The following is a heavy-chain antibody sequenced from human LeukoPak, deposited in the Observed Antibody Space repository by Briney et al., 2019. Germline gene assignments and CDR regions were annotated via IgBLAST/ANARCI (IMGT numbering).Heavy chain of an antibody. CDR1: GGSFSGYY. D-gene: IGHD3-10*01. CDR2: ITHSGST. V-gene: IGHV4-34*01. J-gene: IGHJ4*02. CDR3: ARGYYGSGSYYNGVDY. Sequence: PSEALSLTCAVYGGSFSGYYWSWIRQPQGKGLEWIGEITHSGSTNYNPSLKSRVTISVDTSKNQFSLKLSSVTAADTAVYYCARGYYGSGSYYNGVDYWGQGTLVTVSS.